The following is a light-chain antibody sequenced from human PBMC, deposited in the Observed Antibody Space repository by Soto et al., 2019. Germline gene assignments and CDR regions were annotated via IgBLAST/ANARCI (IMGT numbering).Light chain of an antibody. CDR2: STS. Sequence: ETLMTQSPVTLSASPGERATLSCWASQSVYSNLAWYQQKPGQAPRLLIYSTSTRATGIPARFSGSGSGTEFTLTISSLQSEDFAVYYCQQYNTWPLTFGGGTKVEIK. V-gene: IGKV3-15*01. CDR1: QSVYSN. CDR3: QQYNTWPLT. J-gene: IGKJ4*01.